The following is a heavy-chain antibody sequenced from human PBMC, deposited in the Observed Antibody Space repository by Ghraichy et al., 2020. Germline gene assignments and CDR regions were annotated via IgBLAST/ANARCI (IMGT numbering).Heavy chain of an antibody. CDR1: GFTFSSYS. J-gene: IGHJ4*02. CDR3: ARAAARSYYFDY. D-gene: IGHD6-13*01. Sequence: GALNISCAASGFTFSSYSMNWVRQAPGKGLEWVSSISSSSSYIYYADSVKGRFTISRDNAKNSLYLQMNSLRAEGTAVYYCARAAARSYYFDYWGQGTLVTVSS. V-gene: IGHV3-21*01. CDR2: ISSSSSYI.